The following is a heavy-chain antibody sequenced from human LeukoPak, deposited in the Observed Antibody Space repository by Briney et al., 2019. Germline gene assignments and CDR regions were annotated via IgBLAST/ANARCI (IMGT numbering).Heavy chain of an antibody. J-gene: IGHJ4*02. CDR2: MNPHSGDT. D-gene: IGHD2-15*01. CDR3: ARVQGIRFFGY. CDR1: GYTFTSFD. V-gene: IGHV1-8*01. Sequence: ASVKVSCKASGYTFTSFDFTWVRQAPGQGREWMGWMNPHSGDTVYAQKFQGRVTMTSNASISTAYMELRSLKFEDTAMYYCARVQGIRFFGYRGQGTLGTVS.